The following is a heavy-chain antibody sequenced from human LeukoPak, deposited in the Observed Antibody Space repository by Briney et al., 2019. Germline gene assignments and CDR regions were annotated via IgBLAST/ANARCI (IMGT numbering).Heavy chain of an antibody. Sequence: SETLSLTCTVPGGSIISYYWSGIRQPPGNGLEGIGYIYYSGSTNYNPSLKSRVTLSVDTSNNHFSLKRGSLTAADTAVYYCARGDGDYGWFDPWGQGTLVTVSS. V-gene: IGHV4-59*01. CDR2: IYYSGST. CDR1: GGSIISYY. D-gene: IGHD4-17*01. J-gene: IGHJ5*02. CDR3: ARGDGDYGWFDP.